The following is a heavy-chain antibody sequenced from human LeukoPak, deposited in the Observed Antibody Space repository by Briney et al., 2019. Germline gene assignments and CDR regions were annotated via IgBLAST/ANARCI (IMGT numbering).Heavy chain of an antibody. D-gene: IGHD2-15*01. V-gene: IGHV3-74*01. Sequence: PGGSLRLSCAASGFTFSSYWMHWVRQAPGKGLVWVSRINSDGSSTSYADSVKGRFTISRDNAKNTLYLQMNSLRAEDTAVYYCARDPNCSGGSCYRRWMMGAFDIWGQGTMVTVSS. CDR1: GFTFSSYW. CDR3: ARDPNCSGGSCYRRWMMGAFDI. J-gene: IGHJ3*02. CDR2: INSDGSST.